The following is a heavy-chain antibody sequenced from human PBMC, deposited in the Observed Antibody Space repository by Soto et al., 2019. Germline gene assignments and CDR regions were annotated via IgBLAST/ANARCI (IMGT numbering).Heavy chain of an antibody. J-gene: IGHJ4*02. CDR3: ARDKITGLFDY. D-gene: IGHD2-8*02. CDR2: INHSGST. CDR1: GGSFSGYY. Sequence: SETLALTCAVYGGSFSGYYWTWIRQPPGTGLEWIGEINHSGSTNYNPSPKSRVTISVDTSKNQFSLKLTSVTAADTAVYYCARDKITGLFDYWGQGTLVTVS. V-gene: IGHV4-34*01.